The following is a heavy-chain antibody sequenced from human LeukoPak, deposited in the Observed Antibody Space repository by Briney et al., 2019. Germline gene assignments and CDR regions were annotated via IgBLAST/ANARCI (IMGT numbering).Heavy chain of an antibody. CDR1: GFTFGSRA. D-gene: IGHD2-21*02. V-gene: IGHV3-64D*06. J-gene: IGHJ4*02. CDR2: ISSNGVST. CDR3: VRSGGDSPTRHYFDY. Sequence: GGSLRLSCSASGFTFGSRAMHWVRQAPGKGLEFVSGISSNGVSTYYADSVKGRFTISRDNSKNTLYLQMSSLRAEDTAVYYCVRSGGDSPTRHYFDYWGQGTLVTVSS.